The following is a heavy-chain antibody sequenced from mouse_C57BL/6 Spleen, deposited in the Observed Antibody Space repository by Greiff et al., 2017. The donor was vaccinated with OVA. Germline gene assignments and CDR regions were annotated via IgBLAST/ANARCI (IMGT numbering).Heavy chain of an antibody. J-gene: IGHJ2*01. D-gene: IGHD3-2*02. V-gene: IGHV3-8*01. CDR3: ARYRAAQAYGYYFDY. CDR1: GYSITSDY. CDR2: ISYSGST. Sequence: EVQLKESGPGLAKPSQTLSLTCSVTGYSITSDYWNWIRKFPGHKLEYMGYISYSGSTYYTPSLKSRISITRDTSKNQYYLQLNSVTTEDTATYYCARYRAAQAYGYYFDYWGQGTTLTVSS.